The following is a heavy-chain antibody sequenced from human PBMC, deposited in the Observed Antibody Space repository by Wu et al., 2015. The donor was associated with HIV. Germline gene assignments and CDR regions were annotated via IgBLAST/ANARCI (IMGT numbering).Heavy chain of an antibody. J-gene: IGHJ6*03. CDR3: ARGGQYSGSYWDYYMDV. CDR1: GYTFTGYY. Sequence: QVQLVQSGVEVKKPGSSVKVSCKASGYTFTGYYMHWVRQAPGQGLEWMGWINPNSGGTNYAQKFQGRVTMTRDTSISTAYMELSRLRSDDTAVYYCARGGQYSGSYWDYYMDVWGKGTTVTVSS. D-gene: IGHD1-26*01. CDR2: INPNSGGT. V-gene: IGHV1-2*02.